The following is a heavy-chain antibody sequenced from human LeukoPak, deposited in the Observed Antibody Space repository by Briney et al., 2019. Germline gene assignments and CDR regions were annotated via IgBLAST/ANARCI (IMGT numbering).Heavy chain of an antibody. J-gene: IGHJ6*03. V-gene: IGHV3-23*01. CDR1: GSPFSDFA. CDR3: ARFEGALLGNYYMDV. Sequence: PGGSLRLSCAVSGSPFSDFAMSWVRQAPGKGLEWVSTISGGGDNTYFADSVKGRFTISRDNSKNTLFLQMVSLRAEDTAVYYCARFEGALLGNYYMDVWGKGTTVTVSS. CDR2: ISGGGDNT.